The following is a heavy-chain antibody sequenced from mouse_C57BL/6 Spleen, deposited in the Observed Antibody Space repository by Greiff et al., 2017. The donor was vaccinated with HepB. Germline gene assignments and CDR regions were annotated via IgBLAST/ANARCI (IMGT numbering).Heavy chain of an antibody. CDR1: GYTFTSYW. V-gene: IGHV1-64*01. D-gene: IGHD1-1*01. Sequence: QVQLQQPGAELVKPGASVKLSCTASGYTFTSYWMHWVKQRPGQGLEWIGMIHPNSGSTNYNEKFKSKATLTVDKSSSTAYMQLSSLTSEDSAVYYCARGQDYYGSSFWFAYWGQGTLVTVSA. CDR3: ARGQDYYGSSFWFAY. J-gene: IGHJ3*01. CDR2: IHPNSGST.